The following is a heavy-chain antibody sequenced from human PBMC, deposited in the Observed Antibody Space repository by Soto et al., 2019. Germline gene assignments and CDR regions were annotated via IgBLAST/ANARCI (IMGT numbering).Heavy chain of an antibody. CDR1: GFTFSHYA. CDR3: ARQGLVHASDI. Sequence: PGGSLRLSCATSGFTFSHYAMSWVRQAPGKGLEWVSGISGGGGSTYYADSVKGRFTISRDNSKNTLYLQMNSLRAEDTAVYYCARQGLVHASDIWGQGTMVTVSS. D-gene: IGHD2-21*01. CDR2: ISGGGGST. V-gene: IGHV3-23*01. J-gene: IGHJ3*02.